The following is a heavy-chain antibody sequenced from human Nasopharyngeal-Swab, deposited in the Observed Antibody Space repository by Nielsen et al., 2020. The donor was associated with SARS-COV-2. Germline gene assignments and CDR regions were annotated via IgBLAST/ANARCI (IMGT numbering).Heavy chain of an antibody. CDR1: GFTFSGYW. Sequence: GESLKISCVASGFTFSGYWMSWVRQAPGKGLEWVANIKQDAGEMYYVDSVKGRFTISRDNAKTSLYLQMNSLRAEDTAVYFCARGRRLGGYYFGYFDYWGQGALVTVSS. J-gene: IGHJ4*02. CDR2: IKQDAGEM. CDR3: ARGRRLGGYYFGYFDY. D-gene: IGHD3-3*01. V-gene: IGHV3-7*04.